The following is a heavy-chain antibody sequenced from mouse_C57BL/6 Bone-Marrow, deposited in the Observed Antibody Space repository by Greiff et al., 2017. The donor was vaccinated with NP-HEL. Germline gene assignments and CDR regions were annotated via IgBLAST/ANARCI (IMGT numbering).Heavy chain of an antibody. J-gene: IGHJ2*01. Sequence: VKLQQSGAELARPGASVKLSCKASGYTFTSYGISWVKQRTGQGLEWIGEIYPRSGNTYYNEKFKGKATLTADKSSSTAYMELRSLTSEDSAVYFCARIYYYGSSWFDYWGQGTTLTVSS. CDR1: GYTFTSYG. D-gene: IGHD1-1*01. CDR2: IYPRSGNT. V-gene: IGHV1-81*01. CDR3: ARIYYYGSSWFDY.